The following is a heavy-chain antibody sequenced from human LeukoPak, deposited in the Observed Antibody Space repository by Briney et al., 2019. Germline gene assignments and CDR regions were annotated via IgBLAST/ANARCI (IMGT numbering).Heavy chain of an antibody. CDR3: ARGPTVTTFFDY. J-gene: IGHJ4*02. D-gene: IGHD4-17*01. CDR1: GASISRYY. V-gene: IGHV4-59*01. CDR2: IYYSGST. Sequence: PSETLSLTCTVSGASISRYYWSWIRQPPGKGLEWIGYIYYSGSTNYNPSLKSRVTISVDTSKNQFSLKLSSVTAADTAVYYCARGPTVTTFFDYWGQGTLVTVSS.